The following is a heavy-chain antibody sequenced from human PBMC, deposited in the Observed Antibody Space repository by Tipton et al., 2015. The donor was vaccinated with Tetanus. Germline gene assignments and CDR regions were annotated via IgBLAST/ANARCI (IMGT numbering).Heavy chain of an antibody. V-gene: IGHV6-1*01. CDR2: TYYRSKWYN. CDR1: GDSVSSNSAA. D-gene: IGHD3-22*01. J-gene: IGHJ4*02. CDR3: ARGGNYYDSSGYSGY. Sequence: LRLSCAISGDSVSSNSAAWNWIRQSPSRGLEWLGRTYYRSKWYNDYAVSVKSRITINPDTSKNQFSLQLNSVTPEDTAVYYCARGGNYYDSSGYSGYWGQGTLVTVSS.